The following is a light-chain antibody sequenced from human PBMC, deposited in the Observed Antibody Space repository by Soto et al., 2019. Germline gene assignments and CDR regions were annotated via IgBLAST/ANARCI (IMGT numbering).Light chain of an antibody. Sequence: QSALTQPASVSGSPGQSITISCTGTSSDVGTYNYVSWYQQHPGKAPKLMISEVSNRPSGVSHRFSGSKSANTASLTISGLQSEDEADYYCSSYTSGGTWVFGGGTKLTVL. J-gene: IGLJ3*02. CDR3: SSYTSGGTWV. V-gene: IGLV2-14*01. CDR2: EVS. CDR1: SSDVGTYNY.